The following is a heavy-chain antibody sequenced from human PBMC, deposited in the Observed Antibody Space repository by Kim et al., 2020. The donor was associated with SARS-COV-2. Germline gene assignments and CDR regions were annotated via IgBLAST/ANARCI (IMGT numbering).Heavy chain of an antibody. D-gene: IGHD3-10*01. V-gene: IGHV4-34*01. CDR2: VNHSGSA. J-gene: IGHJ4*02. CDR3: ARGIYYFGSGTSYNALLFIP. CDR1: GGSFSGYY. Sequence: SETLSLTCAVSGGSFSGYYWTWIRQTPGKGLEWIGEVNHSGSANYNPSLTSRVTLSIDTSKTQFSLRLRSVTAADKAVYYCARGIYYFGSGTSYNALLFIPWGQGTLLTVSS.